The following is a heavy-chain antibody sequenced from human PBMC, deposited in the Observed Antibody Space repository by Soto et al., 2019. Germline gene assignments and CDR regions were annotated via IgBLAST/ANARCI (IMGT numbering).Heavy chain of an antibody. V-gene: IGHV4-39*01. D-gene: IGHD2-21*02. Sequence: XXTLSLPFTVSGGSISSSSYYWGSIRQPPGEGLEWIGSIYYSGSTYYNPSLKSRVTISVDTPKNQFSLKLSSVTAADTAVYYCATTVDDFNAFDIWGQGTMVTVSS. CDR2: IYYSGST. CDR3: ATTVDDFNAFDI. J-gene: IGHJ3*02. CDR1: GGSISSSSYY.